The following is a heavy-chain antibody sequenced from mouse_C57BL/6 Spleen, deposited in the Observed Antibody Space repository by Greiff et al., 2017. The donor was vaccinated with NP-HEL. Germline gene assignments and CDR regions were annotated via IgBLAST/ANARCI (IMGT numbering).Heavy chain of an antibody. CDR1: GYTFTDYY. V-gene: IGHV1-84*01. Sequence: VQLQQSGPVLVKPGASVKISCKASGYTFTDYYMNWVKQRPGQGLEWIGWIYPGSGNTRYNEKFKGKAKLTVVTSSSTAYMQLSSLTTEDSAVSVCESCAHYYGSIDWYFEVRGTGTTVT. D-gene: IGHD1-1*01. CDR3: ESCAHYYGSIDWYFEV. CDR2: IYPGSGNT. J-gene: IGHJ1*03.